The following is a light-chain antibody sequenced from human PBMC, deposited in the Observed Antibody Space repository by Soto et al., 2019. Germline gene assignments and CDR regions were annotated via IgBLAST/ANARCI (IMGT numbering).Light chain of an antibody. Sequence: VLTRSSGSLTLSPGERAAPAGIASQSVSSSYLAWYQQKPGQAPRLLIYGASSRATGIPDRFSGSGSGTDFTLTISRLEPHDFATYYCQHYNSYSEAFGQGTKVDI. J-gene: IGKJ1*01. V-gene: IGKV3-20*01. CDR1: QSVSSSY. CDR3: QHYNSYSEA. CDR2: GAS.